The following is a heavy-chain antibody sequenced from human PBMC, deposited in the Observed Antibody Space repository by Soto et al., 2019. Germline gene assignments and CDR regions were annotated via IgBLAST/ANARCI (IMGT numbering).Heavy chain of an antibody. CDR3: AKISSQWLRPDY. CDR2: ISGSGGST. J-gene: IGHJ4*02. Sequence: GGSLRLSCAASGFTFSSYAMSWVRQAPGKGLEWVSVISGSGGSTYYADSVKGRFTISRDNSKNTLYLQMNSLRAEDTAVYYCAKISSQWLRPDYWGQGTLVTVSS. D-gene: IGHD5-12*01. V-gene: IGHV3-23*01. CDR1: GFTFSSYA.